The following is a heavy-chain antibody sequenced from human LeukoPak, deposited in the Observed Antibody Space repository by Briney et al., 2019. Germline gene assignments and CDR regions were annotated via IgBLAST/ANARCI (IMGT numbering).Heavy chain of an antibody. V-gene: IGHV5-51*01. CDR1: GYTFTSSW. J-gene: IGHJ3*02. CDR2: IYPGDSDT. CDR3: ARHTASYSSGWYSAFDI. D-gene: IGHD6-19*01. Sequence: GESLKISCKGSGYTFTSSWIGWVRQMPGKGLEWMGIIYPGDSDTRYSPSFQGQVTISADKSISTAYLQWSSLKASDTAMYYCARHTASYSSGWYSAFDIWGQGTMVTVSS.